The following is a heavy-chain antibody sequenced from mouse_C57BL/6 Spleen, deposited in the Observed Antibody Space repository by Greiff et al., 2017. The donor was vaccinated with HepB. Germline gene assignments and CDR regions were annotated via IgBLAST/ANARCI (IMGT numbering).Heavy chain of an antibody. D-gene: IGHD3-2*02. Sequence: EVKLVESGGGLVKPGGSLKLSCAASGFTFSSYAMSWVRQTPEKRLEWVATISDGGSYTYYPDNVKGRFTISRDNAKNNLYLQMSHLKSEDTAMYYCARGTAQAALDYWGQGTTHTVSS. J-gene: IGHJ2*01. CDR2: ISDGGSYT. CDR3: ARGTAQAALDY. CDR1: GFTFSSYA. V-gene: IGHV5-4*03.